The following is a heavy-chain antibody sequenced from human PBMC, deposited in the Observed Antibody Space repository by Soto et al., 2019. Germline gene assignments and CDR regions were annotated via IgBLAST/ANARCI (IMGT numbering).Heavy chain of an antibody. CDR3: ARGNIVVVVAAHYYYMDV. CDR2: MNPNSGNT. CDR1: GYTFTSYD. D-gene: IGHD2-15*01. V-gene: IGHV1-8*01. J-gene: IGHJ6*03. Sequence: QVQLVQSGAEVKKPGASVKVSCKASGYTFTSYDINWVRQATGQGLEWMGWMNPNSGNTGYAQKFQGRVTMTRNTSISTAYMELSSLRSEDTVVYYCARGNIVVVVAAHYYYMDVWGKGTTVTVSS.